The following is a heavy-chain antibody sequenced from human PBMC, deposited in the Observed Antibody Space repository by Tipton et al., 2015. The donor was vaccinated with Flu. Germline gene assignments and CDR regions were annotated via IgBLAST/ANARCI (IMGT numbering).Heavy chain of an antibody. D-gene: IGHD3-22*01. CDR1: GGSISSYY. Sequence: LRLSCTVSGGSISSYYWSWIRQPPGKGLEYIGYIYHNGYTNYNPSLKSRVTISIGPSKNQFSLKLSSVTAADTAVYYCASANYYDSTGYYPSSWGQGTLVTVSS. V-gene: IGHV4-59*08. CDR3: ASANYYDSTGYYPSS. J-gene: IGHJ5*02. CDR2: IYHNGYT.